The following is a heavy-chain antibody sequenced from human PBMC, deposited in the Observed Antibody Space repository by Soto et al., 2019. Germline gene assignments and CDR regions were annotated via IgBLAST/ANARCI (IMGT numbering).Heavy chain of an antibody. V-gene: IGHV3-30*18. CDR2: ISYDGSNK. CDR1: GFTFSSYG. J-gene: IGHJ4*02. D-gene: IGHD3-22*01. Sequence: QVQLVESGGGVVQPGRSLRLSCAASGFTFSSYGMHWVRQAPGKGLEWVAVISYDGSNKYYADSVKGRFTISRDNSKNTLYRQMNSGRAEDTAVYYFEKDKVPMLVGGHYYYFDYSGQGTLVTVST. CDR3: EKDKVPMLVGGHYYYFDY.